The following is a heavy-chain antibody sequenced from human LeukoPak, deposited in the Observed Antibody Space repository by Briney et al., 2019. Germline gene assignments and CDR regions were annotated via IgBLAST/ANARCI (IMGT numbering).Heavy chain of an antibody. Sequence: GASVKVSCKASGYTFTSYAMHWVRQAPGQRLEWMGWINAGNGNTKYSQKFQGRVTITRDTSASTAYMELSSLRSEDTAMFYCAREGTYYDFWSGYRDYYYYGMDVWGQGTTVTVSS. CDR1: GYTFTSYA. J-gene: IGHJ6*02. CDR2: INAGNGNT. D-gene: IGHD3-3*01. CDR3: AREGTYYDFWSGYRDYYYYGMDV. V-gene: IGHV1-3*01.